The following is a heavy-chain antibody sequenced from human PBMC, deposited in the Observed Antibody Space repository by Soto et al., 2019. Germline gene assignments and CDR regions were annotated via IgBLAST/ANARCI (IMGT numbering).Heavy chain of an antibody. J-gene: IGHJ4*02. V-gene: IGHV3-15*01. CDR1: GFTFSNAW. Sequence: GGSLRLSCAASGFTFSNAWMSWVRQAPGKGLEWVGRIKSKTDGGTTDYAAPVKGRFTISRDDSKNKLYLQMNSLKTEDTAVYYCTTDAWAYYYGSGSYYRFDYWGQGTLVTVSS. CDR3: TTDAWAYYYGSGSYYRFDY. D-gene: IGHD3-10*01. CDR2: IKSKTDGGTT.